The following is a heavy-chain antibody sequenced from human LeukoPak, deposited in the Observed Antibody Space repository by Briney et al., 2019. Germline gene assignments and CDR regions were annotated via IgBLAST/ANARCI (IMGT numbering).Heavy chain of an antibody. CDR1: GFTFSSYW. CDR2: IKQDGSET. V-gene: IGHV3-7*01. Sequence: PGGSLRLSCAASGFTFSSYWMSWVRQAPGKGLEWVANIKQDGSETYYVDSVKGRFTISRDNAKNSLYLQMNSLRAEDTAIYYCASDWYLDYWGQGALVIVSS. D-gene: IGHD6-13*01. J-gene: IGHJ4*02. CDR3: ASDWYLDY.